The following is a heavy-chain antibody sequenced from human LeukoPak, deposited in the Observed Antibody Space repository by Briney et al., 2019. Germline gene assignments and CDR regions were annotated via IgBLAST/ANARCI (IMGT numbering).Heavy chain of an antibody. CDR3: ARTYYFASGSYYDELGFDF. CDR2: IYHSGST. V-gene: IGHV4-4*02. D-gene: IGHD3-10*01. CDR1: GASISSGYW. J-gene: IGHJ4*02. Sequence: SETLSLTCPASGASISSGYWQCCVRQPPGKGLEWIGEIYHSGSTNHNPSLKSRVTISVDNFKSQFSLNLSSVTAADTAVYYCARTYYFASGSYYDELGFDFWGQGTLVTVSS.